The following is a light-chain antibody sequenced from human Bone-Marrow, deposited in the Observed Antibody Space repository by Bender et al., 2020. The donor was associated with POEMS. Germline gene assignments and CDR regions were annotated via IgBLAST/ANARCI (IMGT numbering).Light chain of an antibody. CDR1: SSEIGDHKF. V-gene: IGLV2-23*02. J-gene: IGLJ2*01. CDR3: CSYAGSGMI. Sequence: QSALTQPASVSGSPGQSITISCTGISSEIGDHKFVSWYQNHPGKAPKLIIYEVTKRPSGVSNRFSGSKSGNTASLTISGLQAEDEADYYCCSYAGSGMIFGGGTKLTVL. CDR2: EVT.